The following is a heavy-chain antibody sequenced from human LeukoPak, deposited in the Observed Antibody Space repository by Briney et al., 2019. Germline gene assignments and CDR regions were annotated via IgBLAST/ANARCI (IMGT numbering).Heavy chain of an antibody. CDR3: ARDQVSFPDAFDI. CDR2: IYTSGST. J-gene: IGHJ3*02. D-gene: IGHD3-16*01. V-gene: IGHV4-61*02. Sequence: SETLSLTCTVSGGSISSSSYYWSWIRQPAGKGLEWIGRIYTSGSTNYNPSLKSRVTISVDTSKNQFSLKLSSVTAADTAVYYCARDQVSFPDAFDIWGQGTMVTVSS. CDR1: GGSISSSSYY.